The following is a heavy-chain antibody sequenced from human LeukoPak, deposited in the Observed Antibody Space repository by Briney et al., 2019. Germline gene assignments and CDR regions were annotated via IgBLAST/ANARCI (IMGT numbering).Heavy chain of an antibody. CDR2: INPNSGGT. D-gene: IGHD3-22*01. CDR1: GYTFTGYY. CDR3: ARGMIVVWNDAFDI. Sequence: AASVKVSCKASGYTFTGYYMHWVRQAPGQGLEWMGWINPNSGGTNYAQKFQGRVTMTRDTSISTAYMELSRLRSDDTAVYYCARGMIVVWNDAFDIWGQGTMVTVSS. V-gene: IGHV1-2*02. J-gene: IGHJ3*02.